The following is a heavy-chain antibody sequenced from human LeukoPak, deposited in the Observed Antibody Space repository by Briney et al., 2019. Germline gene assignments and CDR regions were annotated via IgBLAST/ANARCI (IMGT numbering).Heavy chain of an antibody. Sequence: PSETLSLTCTVSGGSISTGAYYWSWIRQQPGKGLEWMGYIHYSGSTYYNPSLKSRVTISVDTSKDQFSLKLSFVTATDTAVYYCATTRQRYGYFDFWGQGALVTVSS. D-gene: IGHD1-14*01. J-gene: IGHJ4*02. CDR3: ATTRQRYGYFDF. CDR1: GGSISTGAYY. CDR2: IHYSGST. V-gene: IGHV4-31*03.